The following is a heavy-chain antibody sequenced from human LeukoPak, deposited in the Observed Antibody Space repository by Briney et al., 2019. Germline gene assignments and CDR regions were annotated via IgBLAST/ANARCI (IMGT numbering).Heavy chain of an antibody. Sequence: GSLRLSCAASGFSFSTYAMSWVRQAPGKGPEWVSGVNGNGGSTSYADSVKGRFTIFRDNSKNTVYLQMNSLRVEDTAVYYCAKSLYGGCDYWGQGTVVTVSS. CDR1: GFSFSTYA. CDR2: VNGNGGST. D-gene: IGHD3-16*02. CDR3: AKSLYGGCDY. J-gene: IGHJ4*02. V-gene: IGHV3-23*01.